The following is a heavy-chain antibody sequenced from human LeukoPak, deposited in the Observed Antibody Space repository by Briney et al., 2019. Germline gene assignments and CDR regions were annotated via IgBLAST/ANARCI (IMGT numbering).Heavy chain of an antibody. CDR1: GYTFTGYY. Sequence: ASVKVSCKASGYTFTGYYMHWVRQAPGQGLEWMGWINPNSGGTNYAQKFQGRVTMTRDTSISTAYMELSRLRSDDTAVYYCARATYHYDSSGSGDYWGQGTLVTVSS. CDR2: INPNSGGT. CDR3: ARATYHYDSSGSGDY. V-gene: IGHV1-2*02. D-gene: IGHD3-22*01. J-gene: IGHJ4*02.